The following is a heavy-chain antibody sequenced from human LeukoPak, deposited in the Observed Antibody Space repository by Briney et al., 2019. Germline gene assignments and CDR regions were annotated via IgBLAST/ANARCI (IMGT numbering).Heavy chain of an antibody. V-gene: IGHV3-74*01. D-gene: IGHD2-15*01. CDR2: INSDGSST. CDR1: GFTFSSYW. J-gene: IGHJ4*02. CDR3: ARGPGYCSGGSCYKDFDY. Sequence: GGSLRLSCAASGFTFSSYWMHWVRQAPGKGLVWVSGINSDGSSTSYADSVKGRFTISRDNAKNTLYLQMNSLRAEDTAVYYCARGPGYCSGGSCYKDFDYWGQGTLVTVSS.